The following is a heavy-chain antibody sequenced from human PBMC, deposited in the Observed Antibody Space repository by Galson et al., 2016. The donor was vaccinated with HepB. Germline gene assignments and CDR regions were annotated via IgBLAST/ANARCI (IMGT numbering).Heavy chain of an antibody. V-gene: IGHV3-64D*09. D-gene: IGHD5-12*01. CDR2: IYSKGNST. J-gene: IGHJ1*01. Sequence: SLRLSCAASGFTLNNYAMHWVRQAPGKGLEYVSVIYSKGNSTYFPGSLRGRFTVSRDKSKNTLYLQITSLRAEDTAVYYCVRDISGFAEWGQGTLVTVSS. CDR1: GFTLNNYA. CDR3: VRDISGFAE.